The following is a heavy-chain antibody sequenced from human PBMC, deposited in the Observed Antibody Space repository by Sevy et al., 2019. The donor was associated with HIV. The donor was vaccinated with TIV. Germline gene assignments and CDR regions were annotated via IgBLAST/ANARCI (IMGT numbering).Heavy chain of an antibody. CDR1: GFTFSSFA. Sequence: GGSLRLSCAASGFTFSSFAMGWVRQAPGKGLDWISVISGTGDHTYYADSVKGRFTISRDNSKNTLFLQMNSLRAEDTAIFYCAKKMGGGSGLAFLVDYWGQRTLVTVSS. CDR3: AKKMGGGSGLAFLVDY. CDR2: ISGTGDHT. V-gene: IGHV3-23*01. D-gene: IGHD3-9*01. J-gene: IGHJ4*02.